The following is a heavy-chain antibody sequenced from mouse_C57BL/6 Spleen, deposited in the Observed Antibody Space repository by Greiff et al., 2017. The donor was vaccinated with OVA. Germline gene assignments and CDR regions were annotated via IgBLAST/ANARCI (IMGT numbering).Heavy chain of an antibody. J-gene: IGHJ4*01. CDR3: ARKMGSRSSYAMDY. D-gene: IGHD2-3*01. Sequence: VQLQQPGAELVRPGSSVKLSCKASGYTFTSYWMHWVKQRPIQGLEWIGNIDPSDSETHYNQKFKDKATLTVDKSSSTAYMQLSSLTSEDSAVYYCARKMGSRSSYAMDYWGQGTSVTVSS. V-gene: IGHV1-52*01. CDR1: GYTFTSYW. CDR2: IDPSDSET.